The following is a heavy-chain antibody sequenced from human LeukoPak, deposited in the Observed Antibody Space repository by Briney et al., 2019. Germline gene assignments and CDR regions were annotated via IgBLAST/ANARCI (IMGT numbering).Heavy chain of an antibody. V-gene: IGHV1-69*05. CDR1: GGTFSSYA. CDR3: ARAQGYCSGGSCPSYYYYYMGV. Sequence: SVKVSCKASGGTFSSYAISWVRQAPGQGLEWMGGIIPIFGTANYAQKFQGRVTITTDESTSTAYMELSSLRSEDTAVYYCARAQGYCSGGSCPSYYYYYMGVWGKGTTVTVSS. D-gene: IGHD2-15*01. J-gene: IGHJ6*03. CDR2: IIPIFGTA.